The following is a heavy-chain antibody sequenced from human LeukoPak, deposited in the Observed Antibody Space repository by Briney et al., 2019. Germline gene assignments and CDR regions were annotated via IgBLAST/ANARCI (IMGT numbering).Heavy chain of an antibody. CDR1: GGSISSYY. D-gene: IGHD2-2*01. CDR2: IYTSGST. J-gene: IGHJ4*02. V-gene: IGHV4-4*07. CDR3: AREWCCSSTSCYQTFDY. Sequence: PSETLSLTCTVSGGSISSYYWSWIRQPAGKGLEWIGRIYTSGSTNYNPSLKSRVTMSVDTSKNQFSLKLSSVTAADTAVYYCAREWCCSSTSCYQTFDYWGQGTLVTVSS.